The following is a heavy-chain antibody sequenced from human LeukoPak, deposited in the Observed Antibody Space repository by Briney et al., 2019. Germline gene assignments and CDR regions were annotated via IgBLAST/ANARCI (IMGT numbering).Heavy chain of an antibody. V-gene: IGHV1-18*01. CDR3: AQIGYGGNWANY. J-gene: IGHJ4*02. CDR1: GSTYTNYG. D-gene: IGHD4-23*01. CDR2: ISVYNGNT. Sequence: ASMNVSCKVSGSTYTNYGITWVRQAPGQGLAWMGWISVYNGNTNYAQKLQGRVTMTADTSTSTAYLELRTLSSDDTAVYYCAQIGYGGNWANYWGQGTLVTVSS.